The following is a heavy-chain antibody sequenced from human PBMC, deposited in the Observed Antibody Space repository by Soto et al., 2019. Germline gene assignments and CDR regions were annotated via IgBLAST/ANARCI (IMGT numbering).Heavy chain of an antibody. D-gene: IGHD6-19*01. V-gene: IGHV4-59*01. CDR2: VYNSGST. CDR3: ARYRREAVAWYTRDN. Sequence: SETLSLTCTVSCGSISSNYWTWIRQPPGKGLEWIGYVYNSGSTNYNPSLKSRVTISEDTSKSQFSLKVNSMTAADTAVYYCARYRREAVAWYTRDNWGQGSVVTVS. CDR1: CGSISSNY. J-gene: IGHJ4*02.